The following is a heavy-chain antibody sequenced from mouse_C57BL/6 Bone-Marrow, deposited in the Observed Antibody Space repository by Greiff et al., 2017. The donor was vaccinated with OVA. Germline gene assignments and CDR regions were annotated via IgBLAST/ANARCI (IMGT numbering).Heavy chain of an antibody. Sequence: QVQLQQSGAELVRPGTSVKVSCKASGYAFTNYLIEWVKQRPGQGLEWIGVINPGSGGTNYNEKFKGKATLTADKSSSTAYMQLSSLTAEDSAVYFCARARFDVWGTGTTVTVSS. CDR1: GYAFTNYL. V-gene: IGHV1-54*01. CDR3: ARARFDV. CDR2: INPGSGGT. J-gene: IGHJ1*03.